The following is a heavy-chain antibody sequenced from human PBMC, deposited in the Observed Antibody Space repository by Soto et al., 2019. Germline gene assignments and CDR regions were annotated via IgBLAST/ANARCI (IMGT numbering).Heavy chain of an antibody. J-gene: IGHJ4*02. D-gene: IGHD3-16*01. CDR2: MKEDGSEK. Sequence: EVQLVESGGGLVQPGGSLRLSCAASGFTFSHYWMTWVRQAPGKGLEWVANMKEDGSEKNYVDSVKGRFTISRDNAKNALSLQMNSRTAEDTAIDYCARGGSESDYWGQGTLVTVSS. CDR1: GFTFSHYW. CDR3: ARGGSESDY. V-gene: IGHV3-7*01.